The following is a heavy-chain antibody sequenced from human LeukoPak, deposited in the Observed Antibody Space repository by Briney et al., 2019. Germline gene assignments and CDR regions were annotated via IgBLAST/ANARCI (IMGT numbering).Heavy chain of an antibody. J-gene: IGHJ4*02. CDR2: IYYSGST. CDR3: ARTIFGVVTLDY. Sequence: SETLSLTCTVSGGSISSGDYYWSWIRQPPGKGLEWIGYIYYSGSTYYNPSLKSRVTISVDTSKNQFSLKLSSVTAADTAVYYCARTIFGVVTLDYWGQGTLVTVSS. D-gene: IGHD3-3*01. CDR1: GGSISSGDYY. V-gene: IGHV4-30-4*01.